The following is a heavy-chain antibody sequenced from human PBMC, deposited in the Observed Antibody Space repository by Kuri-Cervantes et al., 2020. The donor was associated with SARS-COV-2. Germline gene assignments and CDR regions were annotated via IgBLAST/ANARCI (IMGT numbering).Heavy chain of an antibody. CDR1: GFTFSTYD. D-gene: IGHD3-10*01. J-gene: IGHJ4*02. CDR2: IWNDGSNK. CDR3: ARDVGDSGSDY. V-gene: IGHV3-33*08. Sequence: LSLTCAASGFTFSTYDMYWVRQAPGKGLEWVAFIWNDGSNKYYADSVKGRFTISRDNSKNTLYLQMDSLRGDDTAVYYCARDVGDSGSDYWGQGTLVTSPQ.